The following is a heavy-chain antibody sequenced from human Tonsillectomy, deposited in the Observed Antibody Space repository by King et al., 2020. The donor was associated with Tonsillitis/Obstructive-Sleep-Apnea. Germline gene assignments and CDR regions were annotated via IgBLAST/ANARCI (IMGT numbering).Heavy chain of an antibody. V-gene: IGHV1-2*02. CDR2: INPYSDDT. D-gene: IGHD3-10*01. CDR3: ARDRDYYASGRYFYGMDV. Sequence: VQLVESGAEVKKPGASVKVSCTASGYTFTDHYIHWVRQAPGQGLEWMGWINPYSDDTHYAQKFQGRVTMTRNTSIRTVYMELSRLRSDDTAVYYCARDRDYYASGRYFYGMDVWGQGTTVTVSS. CDR1: GYTFTDHY. J-gene: IGHJ6*02.